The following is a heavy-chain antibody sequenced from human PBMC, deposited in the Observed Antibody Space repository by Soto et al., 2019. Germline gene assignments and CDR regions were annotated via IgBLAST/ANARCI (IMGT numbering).Heavy chain of an antibody. J-gene: IGHJ6*02. CDR1: GFTFSSYG. D-gene: IGHD6-19*01. Sequence: QVQLVESGGGVVQPGRSLRLSCAASGFTFSSYGMHWVRQAPGKGLEWVAVISYDGSNKYYADSVKGRFTISRDNSXNXPDLQMNSLRAEDTAVYYCAKDRGWLAERYYYGMDVWGQGTTVTVSS. V-gene: IGHV3-30*18. CDR3: AKDRGWLAERYYYGMDV. CDR2: ISYDGSNK.